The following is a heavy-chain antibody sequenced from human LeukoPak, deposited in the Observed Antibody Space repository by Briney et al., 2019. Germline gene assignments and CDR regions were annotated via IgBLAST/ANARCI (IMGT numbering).Heavy chain of an antibody. V-gene: IGHV4-34*01. J-gene: IGHJ4*02. D-gene: IGHD3-22*01. CDR2: INHSGST. CDR1: GGSFSGYY. Sequence: PSETLSLTCAVYGGSFSGYYWSWIRQPPGKGLEWIGEINHSGSTNYNPSLKNRVTISVDTSKNQFSLKLSSVTAADTAVYYCARSLRDSSGYYSKDYWGQGTLVTVSS. CDR3: ARSLRDSSGYYSKDY.